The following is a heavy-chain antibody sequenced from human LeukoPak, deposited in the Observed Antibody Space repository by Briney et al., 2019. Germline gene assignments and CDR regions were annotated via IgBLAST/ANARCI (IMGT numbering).Heavy chain of an antibody. Sequence: ASVKVSCTASGYTFTSDGISWVRQAPGQGLEWMGCISAYNGNTNYAQKLQGIVTMTTDTSTSTAYMELRSLRSDDTAVYYRASTLDYDILTGYPKNFDYWGQGTLVTVSS. CDR1: GYTFTSDG. CDR3: ASTLDYDILTGYPKNFDY. CDR2: ISAYNGNT. V-gene: IGHV1-18*01. J-gene: IGHJ4*02. D-gene: IGHD3-9*01.